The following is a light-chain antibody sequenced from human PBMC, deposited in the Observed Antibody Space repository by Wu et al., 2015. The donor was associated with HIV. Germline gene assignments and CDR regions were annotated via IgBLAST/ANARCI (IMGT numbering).Light chain of an antibody. CDR2: GAS. V-gene: IGKV3-20*01. J-gene: IGKJ1*01. CDR3: QQYDGSPRT. Sequence: EIVLTQSPGTLSLSPGERATLSCRASQTASNNYLAWYQQKPGQAPRLLIYGASSRATGIPDRFSGSGSGTDFTLSISRLEPEDFAVYYCQQYDGSPRTFGQGSKVEMK. CDR1: QTASNNY.